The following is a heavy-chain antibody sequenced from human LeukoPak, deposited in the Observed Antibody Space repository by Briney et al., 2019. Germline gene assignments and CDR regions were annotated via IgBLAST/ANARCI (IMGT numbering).Heavy chain of an antibody. V-gene: IGHV1-46*01. CDR1: GYSFTSHY. Sequence: GASVKVSCKASGYSFTSHYIHWVRQAPGQGLEWMGIINPSRGSTSYAQKFQGRVTVTRDTSTSTVYMDLSSLGSEDTAVYYCARLADCSSSSCRSFDYWGQGTLVTVSS. J-gene: IGHJ4*02. D-gene: IGHD2-2*01. CDR3: ARLADCSSSSCRSFDY. CDR2: INPSRGST.